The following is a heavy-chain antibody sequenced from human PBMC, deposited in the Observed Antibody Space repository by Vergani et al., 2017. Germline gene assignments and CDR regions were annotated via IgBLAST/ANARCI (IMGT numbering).Heavy chain of an antibody. V-gene: IGHV4-34*01. J-gene: IGHJ4*02. CDR1: GGSFSGYY. CDR2: INHSGST. D-gene: IGHD4-23*01. Sequence: QVQLQQWGAGLLKPSEILSLTCAVYGGSFSGYYWSWIRQPPGKGLEWIGEINHSGSTNYNPSLKSRVTISVDTSKNQFSLKLSSVTAADTAVYYCARGPGWYYGGNPFGYWGQGTLVTVSS. CDR3: ARGPGWYYGGNPFGY.